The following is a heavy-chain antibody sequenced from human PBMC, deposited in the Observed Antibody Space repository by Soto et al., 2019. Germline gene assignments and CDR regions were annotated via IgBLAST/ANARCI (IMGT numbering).Heavy chain of an antibody. Sequence: GSLRLSCVASGFTFRSYWMGWVRQVPGKGLEWVANIKQDGSEKNYVDSVKGRFTISRDNAKNALYLQMNSLRGEDTALYYCARENYFDYWGQGTLVTVSS. CDR3: ARENYFDY. CDR1: GFTFRSYW. J-gene: IGHJ4*02. CDR2: IKQDGSEK. V-gene: IGHV3-7*04.